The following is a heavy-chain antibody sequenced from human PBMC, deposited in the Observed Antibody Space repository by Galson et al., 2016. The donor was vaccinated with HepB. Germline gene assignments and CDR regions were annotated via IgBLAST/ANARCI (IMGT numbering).Heavy chain of an antibody. V-gene: IGHV3-74*01. D-gene: IGHD3-10*01. CDR1: GFTFTSYW. CDR2: INSDGSST. J-gene: IGHJ6*01. Sequence: SLRLSCAASGFTFTSYWIHWVRQVPGEGLVWVSRINSDGSSTHYPDSVKGRFTISRDNAKDTVYLQMNSLRVEDTAVYYCARVGVIPYYYYGMDVWGQGTMVIVSS. CDR3: ARVGVIPYYYYGMDV.